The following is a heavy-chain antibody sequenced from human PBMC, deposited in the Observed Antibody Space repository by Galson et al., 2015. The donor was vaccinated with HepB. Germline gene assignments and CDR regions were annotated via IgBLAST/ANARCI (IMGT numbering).Heavy chain of an antibody. V-gene: IGHV3-48*04. J-gene: IGHJ5*02. CDR3: ARERVMGWLQKSLGNLDP. CDR2: ISGHRNTI. Sequence: SLRLSCAASGLSISSYSMNWVRQAPGKGLEWLSYISGHRNTIYYTDAVKGRFTISRDNAKNSLFLQMNSLRVEDTAVYYCARERVMGWLQKSLGNLDPWGQGTLVTVSS. CDR1: GLSISSYS. D-gene: IGHD5-24*01.